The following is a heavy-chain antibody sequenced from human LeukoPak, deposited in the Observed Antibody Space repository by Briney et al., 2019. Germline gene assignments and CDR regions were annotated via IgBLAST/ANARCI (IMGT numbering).Heavy chain of an antibody. CDR2: VNPNSGGT. CDR1: GYTFTGPY. D-gene: IGHD2-8*01. CDR3: ARDSEGVSGWFDP. V-gene: IGHV1-2*06. J-gene: IGHJ5*02. Sequence: ASVKVSCKASGYTFTGPYIHWVRQAPGQGLEWMGRVNPNSGGTDYAKKFQGRVTMTRDTSISTAYMELSGLTSEDTAVYYCARDSEGVSGWFDPWGQGTLVTVSS.